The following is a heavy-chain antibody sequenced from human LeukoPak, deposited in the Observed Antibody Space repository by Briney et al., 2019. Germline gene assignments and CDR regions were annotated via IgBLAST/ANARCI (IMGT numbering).Heavy chain of an antibody. Sequence: PGGSLRLSCAASGFTFTNYAMHWVRQAPGKGLEWLAVISYDGSNKYYADSVKGRFTISRDNSKNTLYLRMDSLSVEDTAVCYCAREEAAPFDYWGQGTLLTVSS. J-gene: IGHJ4*02. V-gene: IGHV3-30-3*01. CDR1: GFTFTNYA. CDR2: ISYDGSNK. CDR3: AREEAAPFDY. D-gene: IGHD6-13*01.